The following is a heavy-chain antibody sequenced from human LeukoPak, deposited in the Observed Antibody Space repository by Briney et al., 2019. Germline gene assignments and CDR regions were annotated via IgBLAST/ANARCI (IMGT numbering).Heavy chain of an antibody. CDR2: VYYSGTT. J-gene: IGHJ6*04. CDR3: ARLALLTLIRGVTAYHSLDV. V-gene: IGHV4-59*01. CDR1: GGSMESFY. Sequence: SETLSLTCTVSGGSMESFYWRWIRQSPGGGLEWIGYVYYSGTTNYNPSLRSRLTISLDTSKNQFSLKLSSVTAADTAVYYCARLALLTLIRGVTAYHSLDVWGKGTKVTVSS. D-gene: IGHD3-10*01.